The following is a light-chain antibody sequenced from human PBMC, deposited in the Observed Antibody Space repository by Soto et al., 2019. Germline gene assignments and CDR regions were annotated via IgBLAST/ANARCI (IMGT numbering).Light chain of an antibody. Sequence: AIQMTQSPSSLSASVGDRVIITCRASQAIRNDLGWYQQKPGQAPKVLIYAASSLQSGVPSRFSGSGSGTDFTLTISNLQSEDFATYYCLQDYSYPRTFGQGTKVEI. CDR2: AAS. CDR1: QAIRND. V-gene: IGKV1-6*01. J-gene: IGKJ1*01. CDR3: LQDYSYPRT.